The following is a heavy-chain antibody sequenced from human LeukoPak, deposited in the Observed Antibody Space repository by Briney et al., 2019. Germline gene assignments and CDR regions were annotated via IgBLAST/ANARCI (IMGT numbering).Heavy chain of an antibody. CDR3: ARDSSLLITTGGGMDV. D-gene: IGHD3-22*01. CDR2: IYSGGST. J-gene: IGHJ6*02. V-gene: IGHV3-66*01. Sequence: PGGSLRLSCAASGFTVSSNYMSWVRQAPGKGLEWVSVIYSGGSTYYADSVKGRFTISRDNSKNTLYLQMNSLRAEDTAVYYCARDSSLLITTGGGMDVWGQGTTVTVSS. CDR1: GFTVSSNY.